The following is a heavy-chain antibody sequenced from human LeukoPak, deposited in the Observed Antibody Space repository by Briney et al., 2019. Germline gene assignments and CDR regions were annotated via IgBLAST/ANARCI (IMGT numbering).Heavy chain of an antibody. D-gene: IGHD3-16*02. V-gene: IGHV1-18*01. Sequence: ASLKVSCKASGYTFTSYGISWVRQAPGQGLEWMGWISACNGNTNYAQKLQGSLVMTTDTATTTAHMELRGLLASEATVYYCCGGRVMITFGGVIVNDYWGQGTLVTASS. J-gene: IGHJ4*02. CDR3: CGGRVMITFGGVIVNDY. CDR1: GYTFTSYG. CDR2: ISACNGNT.